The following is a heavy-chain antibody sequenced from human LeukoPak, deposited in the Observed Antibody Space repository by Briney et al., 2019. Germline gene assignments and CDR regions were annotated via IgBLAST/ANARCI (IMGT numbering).Heavy chain of an antibody. CDR1: GFTFSRYG. J-gene: IGHJ4*02. Sequence: PGGSLRLSCEASGFTFSRYGMHWVRRAPGKGLVWVAFLRFDESRKFYADSVKGRFIVSRDNSKNTLYLQMDSLNPEDTAVYYCAKALVTTLAGTYYCDYWGQGTVVTVSS. CDR2: LRFDESRK. D-gene: IGHD6-19*01. CDR3: AKALVTTLAGTYYCDY. V-gene: IGHV3-30*02.